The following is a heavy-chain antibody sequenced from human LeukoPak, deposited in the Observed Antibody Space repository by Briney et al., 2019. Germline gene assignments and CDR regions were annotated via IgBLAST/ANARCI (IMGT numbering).Heavy chain of an antibody. V-gene: IGHV3-21*06. D-gene: IGHD3-10*01. CDR1: GFTFSSYS. CDR3: ARDLTMVLGALEY. J-gene: IGHJ4*02. Sequence: GGSLRLSCAASGFTFSSYSMNWVRQAPGKGLEWVSSISSSSSYIYYADSVKGRFSISRDNSKNILYLQMNSLRADDTAVYYCARDLTMVLGALEYWGQGTLVTVSS. CDR2: ISSSSSYI.